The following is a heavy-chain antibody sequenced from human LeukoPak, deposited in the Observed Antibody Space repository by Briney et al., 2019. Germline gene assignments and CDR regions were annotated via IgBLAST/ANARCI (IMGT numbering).Heavy chain of an antibody. CDR2: IYSGGHT. D-gene: IGHD1-26*01. V-gene: IGHV3-66*01. Sequence: PGGSLRLSCAASGFTVSDSYMNWVRQAPGKGLEWVSLIYSGGHTIYADSVEGRFTISRVNSKNTLYLQMNSLRAEDTAVYYCARDSGSGSNNYYYYYGMDVWGQGTTVTVSS. CDR1: GFTVSDSY. CDR3: ARDSGSGSNNYYYYYGMDV. J-gene: IGHJ6*02.